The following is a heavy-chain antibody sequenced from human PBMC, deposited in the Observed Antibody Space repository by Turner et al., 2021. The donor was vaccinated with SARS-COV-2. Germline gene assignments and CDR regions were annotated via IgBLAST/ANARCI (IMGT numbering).Heavy chain of an antibody. V-gene: IGHV3-9*01. CDR3: VKDLGYSSGGMDV. Sequence: EVQLVESGGGLVQPGRSLRLSCAASGFTFDDYAMPWVRQAPGKGLEWVSGISWNSGSIGYADSVKGRFTISRDNAKNSLYLQMSSLRVEDTALYYCVKDLGYSSGGMDVWGQGTTVTVSS. CDR1: GFTFDDYA. J-gene: IGHJ6*02. CDR2: ISWNSGSI. D-gene: IGHD6-19*01.